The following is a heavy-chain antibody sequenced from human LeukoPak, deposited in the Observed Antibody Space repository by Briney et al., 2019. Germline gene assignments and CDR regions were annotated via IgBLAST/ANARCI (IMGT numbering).Heavy chain of an antibody. CDR2: MDPSGGHK. V-gene: IGHV3-7*01. Sequence: GGSLRLSCAASVFIFNMSWMNCVREAPGKGREWVANMDPSGGHKRYVDSVKGRVTISKDNPRRSLYLDMYDLRAHHTAIYYCAICTSGNYWGQGTLVTVSS. CDR3: AICTSGNY. D-gene: IGHD3-10*01. J-gene: IGHJ4*02. CDR1: VFIFNMSW.